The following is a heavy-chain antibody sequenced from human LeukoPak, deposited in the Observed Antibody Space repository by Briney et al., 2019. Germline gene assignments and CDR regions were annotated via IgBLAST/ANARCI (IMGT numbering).Heavy chain of an antibody. CDR3: ARNRAVGATSSDAFDI. CDR2: ISAYNGNT. Sequence: ASVKVSCKASGYTFTSYGISWVRQAPGQGLEWMGWISAYNGNTNYAQKLQGRVTMTTDTSTSTAYMELRSLRSDDTAVYYCARNRAVGATSSDAFDIWGQGTMVTVSS. J-gene: IGHJ3*02. V-gene: IGHV1-18*01. D-gene: IGHD1-26*01. CDR1: GYTFTSYG.